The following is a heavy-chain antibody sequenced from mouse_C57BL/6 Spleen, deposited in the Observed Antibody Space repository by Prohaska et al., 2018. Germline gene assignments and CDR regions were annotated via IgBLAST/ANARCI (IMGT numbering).Heavy chain of an antibody. V-gene: IGHV10-1*01. CDR2: ISSKSNNYAT. Sequence: QAPGKGLERVARISSKSNNYATYYADSVIDRFTISRDDSESMLYLQMNNLKTEDTAMYYCVRRGYAMDYWGQGTAVTVAS. CDR3: VRRGYAMDY. J-gene: IGHJ4*01.